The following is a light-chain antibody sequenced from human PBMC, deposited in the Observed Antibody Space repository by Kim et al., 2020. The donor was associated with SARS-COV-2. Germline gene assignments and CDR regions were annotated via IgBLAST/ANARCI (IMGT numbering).Light chain of an antibody. CDR3: QQYGSSLALT. CDR1: QTVSSSY. CDR2: GAS. V-gene: IGKV3-20*01. J-gene: IGKJ4*01. Sequence: PGERATLSCRASQTVSSSYLARYQQKPGLAPRLLIYGASSRATGIPDRFSGSGSGTDFTLTISRLEPEDFAVYYCQQYGSSLALTFGGGTKVDIK.